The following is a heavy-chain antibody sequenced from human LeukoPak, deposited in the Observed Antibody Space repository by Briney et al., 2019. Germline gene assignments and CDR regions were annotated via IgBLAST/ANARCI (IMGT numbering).Heavy chain of an antibody. CDR2: IYHTGST. CDR1: GYSISSGYY. V-gene: IGHV4-38-2*02. CDR3: ARRSGRPNTGIDY. D-gene: IGHD2-8*02. J-gene: IGHJ4*02. Sequence: PSETLSLTCTVSGYSISSGYYWGWIRQPPGKGLEWIGSIYHTGSTNYNPSLKSRVTISVDTSKNQFSLKLSSVTAADTAVYYCARRSGRPNTGIDYWGQGTLVTVSS.